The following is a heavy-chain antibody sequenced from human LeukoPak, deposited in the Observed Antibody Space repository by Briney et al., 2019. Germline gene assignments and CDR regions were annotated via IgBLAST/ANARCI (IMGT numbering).Heavy chain of an antibody. V-gene: IGHV1-18*01. D-gene: IGHD2-2*01. CDR2: ISAYNGNT. CDR3: ARDLNVVPAAILSRYYYGMDV. J-gene: IGHJ6*02. CDR1: GYTFTSYG. Sequence: GASVNVSCKASGYTFTSYGISWVRQAPGQGLEGMGWISAYNGNTNYAQKLQGRVTMTTDTSTSTAYMELRSLRSDDTAVYYCARDLNVVPAAILSRYYYGMDVWGQGTTVTVSS.